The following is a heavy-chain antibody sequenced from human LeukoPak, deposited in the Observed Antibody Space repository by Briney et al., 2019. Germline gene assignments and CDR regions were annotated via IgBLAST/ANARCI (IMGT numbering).Heavy chain of an antibody. V-gene: IGHV1-2*02. J-gene: IGHJ4*02. D-gene: IGHD3-3*01. CDR2: INPNSGGT. CDR3: ARSPYDFWSGYYPIDY. Sequence: ASVKVSCKASGYTFTGYYMHWVRQAPGQGLEWMGWINPNSGGTNYAQKFQGRVTMTRDTSISTAYMELSRLRSDDTAVYYCARSPYDFWSGYYPIDYWGQGTLVTVSS. CDR1: GYTFTGYY.